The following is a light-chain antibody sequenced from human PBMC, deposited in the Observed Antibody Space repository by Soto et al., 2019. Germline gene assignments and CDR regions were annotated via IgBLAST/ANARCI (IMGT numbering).Light chain of an antibody. CDR1: SGDVGGYDL. J-gene: IGLJ1*01. V-gene: IGLV2-23*02. CDR2: QVV. CDR3: CSYAGINTRYV. Sequence: QSVLTQPASVSGSPGQSITISCTGTSGDVGGYDLVSWYQQHPGKAPKLMIYQVVKRPSGVSNRFSGSQSGNTASLTISGLQAEDEADYYCCSYAGINTRYVFGTGTKV.